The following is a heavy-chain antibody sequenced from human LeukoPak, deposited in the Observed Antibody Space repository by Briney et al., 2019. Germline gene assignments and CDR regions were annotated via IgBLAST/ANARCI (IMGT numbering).Heavy chain of an antibody. CDR3: ARLSYGSGSHYNFYFDF. D-gene: IGHD3-10*01. CDR2: IYYSGNS. V-gene: IGHV4-39*01. Sequence: NPSETLSLTCTVSGGSISSGSHYWGWIRQPPGKELEWTGNIYYSGNSYYNPSLKSRVTISVDASKNQFSLNLSSVTAADTAVYYCARLSYGSGSHYNFYFDFWGQGTLVTVSA. CDR1: GGSISSGSHY. J-gene: IGHJ4*02.